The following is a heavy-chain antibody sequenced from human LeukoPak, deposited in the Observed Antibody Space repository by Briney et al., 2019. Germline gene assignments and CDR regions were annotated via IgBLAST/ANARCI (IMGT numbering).Heavy chain of an antibody. CDR2: IVVGSGNT. J-gene: IGHJ4*02. CDR3: AADDDRITMIG. CDR1: VFTFTSSA. V-gene: IGHV1-58*02. D-gene: IGHD3-22*01. Sequence: SVNVSCKASVFTFTSSAMQWVRQARGQRLAWIGCIVVGSGNTNYAEKFQERVTITGDMPTSTAYMELSSLRSEDTAVYYCAADDDRITMIGWGQGTLVTVSS.